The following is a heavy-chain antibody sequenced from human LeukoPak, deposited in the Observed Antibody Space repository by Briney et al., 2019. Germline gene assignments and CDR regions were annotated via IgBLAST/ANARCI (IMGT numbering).Heavy chain of an antibody. V-gene: IGHV4-61*02. D-gene: IGHD5-24*01. Sequence: PSQTLSLTCTVSGGSISSGSYYWSWIRQPAGKGLEWIGRIYTSGSTNYNPSLKSRVTISVDTSKNQFSLKLSSVTAADTALYYCARHRSGWLQSSFDYWGQGTLVTVSS. J-gene: IGHJ4*02. CDR2: IYTSGST. CDR1: GGSISSGSYY. CDR3: ARHRSGWLQSSFDY.